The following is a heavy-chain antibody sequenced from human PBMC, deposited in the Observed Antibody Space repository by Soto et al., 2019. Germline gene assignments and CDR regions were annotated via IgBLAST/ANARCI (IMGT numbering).Heavy chain of an antibody. CDR3: AREGGSYFYGMDV. CDR2: IDWDDDK. J-gene: IGHJ6*02. CDR1: GFSLSTSGMC. D-gene: IGHD1-26*01. V-gene: IGHV2-70*02. Sequence: SGPTLVNPTQTLTLTCTFSGFSLSTSGMCVSWIRQPPGKALEWLALIDWDDDKYYSTSLKTRLTISRDNSKNTLYLQMNSLRAEDTAVYYCAREGGSYFYGMDVWGQGTTVTVSS.